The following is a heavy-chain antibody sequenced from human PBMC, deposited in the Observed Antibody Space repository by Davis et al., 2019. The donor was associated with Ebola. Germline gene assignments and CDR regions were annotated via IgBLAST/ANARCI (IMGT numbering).Heavy chain of an antibody. CDR3: ARARYGWWFDP. D-gene: IGHD4-17*01. Sequence: AASVKVSCKASGYTFTNYAMHWVRQAPGQRLEWMGGIIPIFGTANYAQKLQGRVTMTTDTSTSTAYMELRSLRSDDTAVYYCARARYGWWFDPWGQGTLVTVSS. V-gene: IGHV1-69*05. CDR1: GYTFTNYA. CDR2: IIPIFGTA. J-gene: IGHJ5*02.